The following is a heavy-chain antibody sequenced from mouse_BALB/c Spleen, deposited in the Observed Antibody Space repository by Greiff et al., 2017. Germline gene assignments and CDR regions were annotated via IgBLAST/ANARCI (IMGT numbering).Heavy chain of an antibody. D-gene: IGHD2-14*01. CDR3: ARKGESEVRRQYAMDY. CDR2: IWGGGST. V-gene: IGHV2-6-4*01. J-gene: IGHJ4*01. Sequence: VKLVESGPGLVAPSQSLSITCTVSGFSLSRYSVYWVRQPPGKGLEWLGMIWGGGSTYYNSALKSRLSISKDNSKSQVFLKMNSLQTDDTAMYYCARKGESEVRRQYAMDYWGQGTSVTVSS. CDR1: GFSLSRYS.